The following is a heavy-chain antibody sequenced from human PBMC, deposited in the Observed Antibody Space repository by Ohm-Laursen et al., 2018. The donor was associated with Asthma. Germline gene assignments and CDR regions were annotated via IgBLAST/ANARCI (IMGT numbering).Heavy chain of an antibody. CDR2: ISGSGGST. J-gene: IGHJ4*02. D-gene: IGHD3-22*01. V-gene: IGHV3-23*01. Sequence: SLRLSCAASGFTFSSYAMSWVRQAPGKGLEWVSGISGSGGSTYYADSVKGRFTISRDNSKNTLYLQMNSLRAEDTAVYYCAKDVDYYDSSGCCDYWGQGTLVTVSS. CDR3: AKDVDYYDSSGCCDY. CDR1: GFTFSSYA.